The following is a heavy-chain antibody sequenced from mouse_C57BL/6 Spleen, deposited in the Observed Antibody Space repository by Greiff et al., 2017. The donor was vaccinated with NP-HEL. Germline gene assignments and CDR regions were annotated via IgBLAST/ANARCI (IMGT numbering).Heavy chain of an antibody. CDR2: INPNYGTT. Sequence: VPLKESGPELVKPGASVKISCKASGYSFTDYNMNWVKPSNGKSLEWIGVINPNYGTTSYNQKFKGKATLTVDQSSSTAYMQLNSLTSEDSAVYYCARSPNWDEVYYFDYWGQGTTLTVS. D-gene: IGHD4-1*01. CDR1: GYSFTDYN. CDR3: ARSPNWDEVYYFDY. V-gene: IGHV1-39*01. J-gene: IGHJ2*01.